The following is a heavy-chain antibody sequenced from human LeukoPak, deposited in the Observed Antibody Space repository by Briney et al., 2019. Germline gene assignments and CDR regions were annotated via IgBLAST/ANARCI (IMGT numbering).Heavy chain of an antibody. V-gene: IGHV1-24*01. CDR1: GYTLTELS. D-gene: IGHD3-22*01. Sequence: ASVKVSCKVSGYTLTELSMHWVRQAPGKGLEWMGGFDPEDGETIYAQKFQGRVTMTGDTSTDTAYMELSSLRSEDAAVYYCATDPYYYDSSGYPEFDPWGQGTLVTVSS. CDR3: ATDPYYYDSSGYPEFDP. J-gene: IGHJ5*02. CDR2: FDPEDGET.